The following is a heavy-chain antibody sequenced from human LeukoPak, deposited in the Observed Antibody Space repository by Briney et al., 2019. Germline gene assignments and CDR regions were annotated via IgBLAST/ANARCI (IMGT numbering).Heavy chain of an antibody. CDR1: GGSISNYF. CDR3: ARVCGSATGYRLCGFDI. D-gene: IGHD3-9*01. J-gene: IGHJ3*02. Sequence: SETLSLTCTFSGGSISNYFWNWIRQPAGKGLEWLGRVYSSWNTNYNPSLKSRLTMSVDTSKNQFSLKVTSVTAADTAVYYCARVCGSATGYRLCGFDIWGQGTVVTVSS. CDR2: VYSSWNT. V-gene: IGHV4-4*07.